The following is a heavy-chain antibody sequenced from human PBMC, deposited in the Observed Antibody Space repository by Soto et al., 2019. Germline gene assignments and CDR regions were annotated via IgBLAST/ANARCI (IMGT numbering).Heavy chain of an antibody. CDR1: GFTVSNNY. CDR2: IYSGGST. J-gene: IGHJ4*02. V-gene: IGHV3-53*02. D-gene: IGHD2-2*02. Sequence: EVQLVETGGGLIQPWGSLRLSCAASGFTVSNNYMSWVRQAPGKGLEWVSLIYSGGSTFYADSVKGRFTISRDNSKNTLFLQMNSLRAADTAVYFCATYTSLDYWGQGTLVTVSS. CDR3: ATYTSLDY.